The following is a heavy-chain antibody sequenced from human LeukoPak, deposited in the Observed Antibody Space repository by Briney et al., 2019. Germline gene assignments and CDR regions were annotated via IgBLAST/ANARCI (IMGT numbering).Heavy chain of an antibody. Sequence: ASVKVSCKASGYTFTGYYMHWVRRAPGQGLEWMGWINPNSGGTNYAQKFQGRVTMTRDTSISTAYMELSRLRSDDTAVYYCARDPDGYNTSPHDYWGQGTLVTVSS. D-gene: IGHD5-24*01. CDR2: INPNSGGT. V-gene: IGHV1-2*02. CDR1: GYTFTGYY. CDR3: ARDPDGYNTSPHDY. J-gene: IGHJ4*02.